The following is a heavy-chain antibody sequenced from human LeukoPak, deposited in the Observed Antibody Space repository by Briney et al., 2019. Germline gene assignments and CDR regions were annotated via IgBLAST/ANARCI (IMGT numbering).Heavy chain of an antibody. Sequence: GGSLRLSCAASGFTFSNAWMSWVRQAPGKGLEWVGRIKSKTDGGTTDYAAPVKGRFTISRDDSKNTLYLQMNSLKTEDTAVYYCTTGRGRKGPFDYWGQGTLVTVSS. D-gene: IGHD3-10*01. V-gene: IGHV3-15*01. J-gene: IGHJ4*02. CDR2: IKSKTDGGTT. CDR3: TTGRGRKGPFDY. CDR1: GFTFSNAW.